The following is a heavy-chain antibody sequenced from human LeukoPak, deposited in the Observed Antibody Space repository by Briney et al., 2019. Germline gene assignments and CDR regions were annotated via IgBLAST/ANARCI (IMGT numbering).Heavy chain of an antibody. V-gene: IGHV3-21*01. CDR2: ISSSSSYI. Sequence: GGSLRLSCAASGFTFSSYSMNWVRQAPGKGLDWVSSISSSSSYIYYADSVKGRFTISRDNAKNSLYLQMNSLRAEYKAVYYCARDKGSSWSGGFDYWGQGTLVTVSS. J-gene: IGHJ4*02. CDR3: ARDKGSSWSGGFDY. D-gene: IGHD6-13*01. CDR1: GFTFSSYS.